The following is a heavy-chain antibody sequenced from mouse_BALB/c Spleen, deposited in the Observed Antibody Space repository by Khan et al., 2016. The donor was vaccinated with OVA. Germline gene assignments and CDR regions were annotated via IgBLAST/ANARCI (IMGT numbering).Heavy chain of an antibody. D-gene: IGHD2-14*01. CDR2: INPSNGYT. V-gene: IGHV1-4*01. CDR1: GYTFTSYT. CDR3: VRDGAYHRNDGWFAY. Sequence: MKEHGAELARPGASVKMSCKASGYTFTSYTIHWIKKRPGQGLEWIGYINPSNGYTNYNQKFKDKATLTTDKSSTTAYLQLSSLTSDDSAVYNCVRDGAYHRNDGWFAYWGQGTLVTVSA. J-gene: IGHJ3*01.